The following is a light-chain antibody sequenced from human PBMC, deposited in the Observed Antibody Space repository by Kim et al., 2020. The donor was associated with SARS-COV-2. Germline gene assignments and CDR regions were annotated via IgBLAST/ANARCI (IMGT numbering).Light chain of an antibody. J-gene: IGKJ1*01. CDR3: KHYRNWPRT. Sequence: GAPGERATITCRTRQSVSKEVAWYQQKPGKAPRLISYDVSTRATGIPARFSGSGSGTDFSLTISSLQSEDFAVYYCKHYRNWPRTFGQGTKVDIK. V-gene: IGKV3-15*01. CDR1: QSVSKE. CDR2: DVS.